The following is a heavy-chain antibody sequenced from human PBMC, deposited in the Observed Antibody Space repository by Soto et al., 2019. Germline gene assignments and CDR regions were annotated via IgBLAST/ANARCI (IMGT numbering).Heavy chain of an antibody. CDR1: GYSFTNND. CDR2: MNPGSGDT. Sequence: ASVKVSCKASGYSFTNNDVSWVRQATGQGLEWMGWMNPGSGDTGYAQKFQGRVTMTRDISIATAYMELSSLRSDDTAIYYCARMATFGSLNWFDPWGQGTLVTAPQ. CDR3: ARMATFGSLNWFDP. D-gene: IGHD3-16*01. V-gene: IGHV1-8*01. J-gene: IGHJ5*02.